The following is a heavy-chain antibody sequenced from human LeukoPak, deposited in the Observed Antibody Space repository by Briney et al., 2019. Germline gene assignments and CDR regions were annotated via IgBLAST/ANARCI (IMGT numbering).Heavy chain of an antibody. CDR3: ARARSGSYTDLDY. CDR2: INPNSGGT. CDR1: GYTFTGYY. V-gene: IGHV1-2*02. J-gene: IGHJ4*02. Sequence: ASVKVSCKASGYTFTGYYMHWVRQAPGQGLEWMGWINPNSGGTNYAQKFQGRVTMTRDTSISTAYMELSRLRSDDTAVYYCARARSGSYTDLDYWGQGTLVTVYS. D-gene: IGHD1-26*01.